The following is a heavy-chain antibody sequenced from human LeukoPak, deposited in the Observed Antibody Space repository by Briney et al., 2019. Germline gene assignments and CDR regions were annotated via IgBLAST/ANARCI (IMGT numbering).Heavy chain of an antibody. Sequence: SETLSLTCSVSGYSISNGYYWGWIRQPPGKGLEWIGSIDQGGSTYYNPSLKSRVTISLDTSKNQVSLRLSSVTDADTALYYCARGIGHYYYYYYLDVWGERTTVTVSS. CDR2: IDQGGST. D-gene: IGHD2/OR15-2a*01. CDR1: GYSISNGYY. CDR3: ARGIGHYYYYYYLDV. J-gene: IGHJ6*03. V-gene: IGHV4-38-2*02.